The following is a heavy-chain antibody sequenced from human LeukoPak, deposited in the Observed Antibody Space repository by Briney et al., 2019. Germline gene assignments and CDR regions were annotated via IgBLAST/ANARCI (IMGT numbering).Heavy chain of an antibody. CDR1: GGTFISYA. CDR3: ASGVVPAHYGMDV. J-gene: IGHJ6*02. Sequence: ASVKVSCKASGGTFISYAINWVRQAPGQGLEWMGGIIPIFGTANYAQKFQGRVTITADESTSTAYMELSSLRSEDTAVYYCASGVVPAHYGMDVWGQGTTVTVSS. D-gene: IGHD2-2*01. CDR2: IIPIFGTA. V-gene: IGHV1-69*13.